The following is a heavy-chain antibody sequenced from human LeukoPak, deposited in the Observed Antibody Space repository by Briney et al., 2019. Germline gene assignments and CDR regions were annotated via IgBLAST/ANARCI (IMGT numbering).Heavy chain of an antibody. CDR3: ARPYGSGPRYFDY. J-gene: IGHJ4*02. CDR1: GGSISSSSYY. V-gene: IGHV4-39*07. D-gene: IGHD3-10*01. Sequence: SETLSLTCTVSGGSISSSSYYWGWIRQPPGKGLEWIGSIYYSGSTYYNPSLKSRFTISVDTSKNQFSLKLSSVTAADTAVYYCARPYGSGPRYFDYWGQGTLVTVSS. CDR2: IYYSGST.